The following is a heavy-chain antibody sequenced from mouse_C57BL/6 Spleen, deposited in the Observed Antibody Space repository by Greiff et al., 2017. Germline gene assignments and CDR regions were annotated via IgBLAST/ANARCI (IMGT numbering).Heavy chain of an antibody. CDR2: IDPANGNT. CDR1: GFNIKNTY. D-gene: IGHD2-1*01. CDR3: ARVYYGNDYAMDY. V-gene: IGHV14-3*01. Sequence: VHVKQSVAELVRPGASVKLSCTASGFNIKNTYMHWVKQRPEQGLEWIGRIDPANGNTKYAPKFQGKATITADTSSNTAYLQLSSLTSEDTAIYYCARVYYGNDYAMDYWGQGTSVTVSS. J-gene: IGHJ4*01.